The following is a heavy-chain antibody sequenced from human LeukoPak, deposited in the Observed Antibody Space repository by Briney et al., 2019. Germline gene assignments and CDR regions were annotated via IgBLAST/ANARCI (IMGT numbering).Heavy chain of an antibody. J-gene: IGHJ6*02. CDR1: GHTFGNSG. CDR3: ARVPYGDSTDYYYYGMDV. V-gene: IGHV1-69*13. D-gene: IGHD4-17*01. CDR2: IIPIFGTA. Sequence: SVKVSCKASGHTFGNSGISWVRQAPGQGLEWMGGIIPIFGTANYAQKFQGRVTITADESTSTAYMELSSLRSEDTAVYYCARVPYGDSTDYYYYGMDVWGQGTTVTVSS.